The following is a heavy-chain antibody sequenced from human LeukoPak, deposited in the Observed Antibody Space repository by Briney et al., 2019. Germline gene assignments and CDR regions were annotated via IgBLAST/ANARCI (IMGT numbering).Heavy chain of an antibody. J-gene: IGHJ4*02. D-gene: IGHD6-19*01. CDR3: ARSTGWYAFT. V-gene: IGHV4-59*01. CDR2: IYYSGST. Sequence: SETLSLTCTVSGGSISSYYWSWIRQPPGKGLEWIGYIYYSGSTNYNPSLKSRVTISVDRSKNQFSLKLRSVIAADTAVYYCARSTGWYAFTWGQGTLVTVSS. CDR1: GGSISSYY.